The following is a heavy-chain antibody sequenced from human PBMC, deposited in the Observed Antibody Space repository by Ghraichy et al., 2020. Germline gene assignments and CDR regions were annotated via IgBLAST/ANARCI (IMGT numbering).Heavy chain of an antibody. CDR2: IYYSGST. Sequence: SETLSLTCTVSGGEISSYYWSWIRKPPGKGLEWIGYIYYSGSTNYNPSLKSRVTISVDTSKNQFSLKLSSVTAADTAVYYCARHPPGIAVAGTGFDYWGQGTLVTVSS. D-gene: IGHD6-19*01. CDR3: ARHPPGIAVAGTGFDY. CDR1: GGEISSYY. V-gene: IGHV4-59*08. J-gene: IGHJ4*02.